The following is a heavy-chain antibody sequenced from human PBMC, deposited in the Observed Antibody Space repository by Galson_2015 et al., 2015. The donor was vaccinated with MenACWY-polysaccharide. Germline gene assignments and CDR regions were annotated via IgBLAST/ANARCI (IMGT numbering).Heavy chain of an antibody. CDR3: AREGRNYYDPY. V-gene: IGHV3-74*01. CDR2: INSDGSST. CDR1: GFTFSSYW. D-gene: IGHD3-22*01. J-gene: IGHJ4*02. Sequence: SLRLSCAASGFTFSSYWMHWVRQAPGEGLVWVSRINSDGSSTSYADSVKGRFTISRDNAKNTLYLQMNSLRAEDTAVYYCAREGRNYYDPYWGQGNLVTVSS.